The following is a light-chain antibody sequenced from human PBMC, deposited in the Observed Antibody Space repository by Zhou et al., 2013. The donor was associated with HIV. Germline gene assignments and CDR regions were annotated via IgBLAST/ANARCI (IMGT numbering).Light chain of an antibody. CDR1: QSISNW. V-gene: IGKV1-5*03. CDR2: KAS. Sequence: DIQMTQSPSTLSASVGDRVTIACRASQSISNWLAWYQQRPGKAPELLIQKASNLDNGVPSKFSGSGSGTEFTLTINSLQAEESATYYCQQYSKNPITFGQGTRLEI. CDR3: QQYSKNPIT. J-gene: IGKJ5*01.